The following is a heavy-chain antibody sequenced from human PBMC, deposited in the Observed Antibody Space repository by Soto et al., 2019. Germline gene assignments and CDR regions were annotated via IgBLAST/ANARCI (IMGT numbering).Heavy chain of an antibody. Sequence: EVQLLESGGGLVQPGGSLRLSCAASGFSFSSYGMNWVRLAPGEGLEWVSTVSPAGTRLYAGDDWGRLTISRVNSKSTVDLEMNGLRVDDTAIYYCVRGWAYWGRGTVVTVSS. J-gene: IGHJ4*02. CDR2: VSPAGTR. CDR1: GFSFSSYG. CDR3: VRGWAY. V-gene: IGHV3-23*01. D-gene: IGHD6-19*01.